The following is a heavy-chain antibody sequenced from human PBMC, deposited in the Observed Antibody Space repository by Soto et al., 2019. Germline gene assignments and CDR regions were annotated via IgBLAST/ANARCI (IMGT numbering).Heavy chain of an antibody. Sequence: EVQLVESGGGLVQPGGSLRLSCVASGFTFSTDSMNWVRQAPGKGLEWVAHISTSGATRYYADSVKGRFTISRDNAKTSLDLQMDSLGNEDTAVYYCARFFGSGFDYWGQGTLVTVSS. CDR1: GFTFSTDS. D-gene: IGHD6-19*01. V-gene: IGHV3-48*02. CDR2: ISTSGATR. CDR3: ARFFGSGFDY. J-gene: IGHJ4*02.